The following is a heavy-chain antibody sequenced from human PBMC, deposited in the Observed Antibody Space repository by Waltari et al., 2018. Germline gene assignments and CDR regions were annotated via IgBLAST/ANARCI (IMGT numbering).Heavy chain of an antibody. Sequence: QVQLQESGPGLVTPSGTLSLTCAVSGVSISSSNWWSWVRQPPGKGLEWLGEIHPSGTTNYNPSLKSRVTISVDTSKNQFSLKLSSVTAADTAVYYCARETMVRGVIGYWGQGTLVTVSS. D-gene: IGHD3-10*01. CDR2: IHPSGTT. CDR3: ARETMVRGVIGY. V-gene: IGHV4-4*02. CDR1: GVSISSSNW. J-gene: IGHJ4*02.